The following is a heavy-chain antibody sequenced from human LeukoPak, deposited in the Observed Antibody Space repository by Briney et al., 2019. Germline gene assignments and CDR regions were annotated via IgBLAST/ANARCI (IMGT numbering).Heavy chain of an antibody. Sequence: SETLSLTCAVSGGSISSFYWSWIRQPAGKGLEWIGRIYTSGTTHYNPSLKSRVTMSVDTSKNQFSLKLSSVTAADTAVYYCARDPYYYGSGIDYWGQGTLVTVSS. CDR3: ARDPYYYGSGIDY. D-gene: IGHD3-10*01. V-gene: IGHV4-4*07. CDR1: GGSISSFY. J-gene: IGHJ4*02. CDR2: IYTSGTT.